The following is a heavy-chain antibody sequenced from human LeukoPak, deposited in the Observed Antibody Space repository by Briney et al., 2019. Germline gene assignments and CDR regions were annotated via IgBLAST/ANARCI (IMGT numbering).Heavy chain of an antibody. Sequence: PGGSLRLSCAASGFTFDDYAMHWVRQAPGKGLEWVSGISWNSGSIGYADSVKGRFTISRDNAKNSLYLQMNGLRAEDTALYYCAKANDILTGSIDYWGQGTLVTVSS. D-gene: IGHD3-9*01. J-gene: IGHJ4*02. V-gene: IGHV3-9*01. CDR2: ISWNSGSI. CDR1: GFTFDDYA. CDR3: AKANDILTGSIDY.